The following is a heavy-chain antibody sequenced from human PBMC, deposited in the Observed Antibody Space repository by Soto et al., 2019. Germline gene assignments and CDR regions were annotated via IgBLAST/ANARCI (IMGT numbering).Heavy chain of an antibody. J-gene: IGHJ6*02. CDR2: ISYDGSNK. Sequence: QVQLVESGGGVVQPGRSLRLSCAASGFTFSSYGMHWVRQAPGKGLEWVAVISYDGSNKYYADSVKGRFTISRDNSKNTLYLQMNSLRAEDTAVYYCAMLKSSGWYLGMDVWGQGTTVTVSS. CDR3: AMLKSSGWYLGMDV. D-gene: IGHD6-19*01. V-gene: IGHV3-30*03. CDR1: GFTFSSYG.